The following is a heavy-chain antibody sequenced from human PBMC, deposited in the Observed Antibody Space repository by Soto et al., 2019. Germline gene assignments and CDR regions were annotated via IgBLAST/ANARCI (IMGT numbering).Heavy chain of an antibody. D-gene: IGHD2-2*02. CDR1: GFTFSSYS. CDR2: ISSSSSYI. CDR3: ASDSRYCSSTSCYTFDY. Sequence: EVQLVESGGGLVKPGGSLRLSCAASGFTFSSYSMNWVRQAPGKGLEWVSSISSSSSYIYYADSVKGRFTISRDNAKNSLYLQMNSLRAEDTAVYYCASDSRYCSSTSCYTFDYWGQGTLVTVSS. J-gene: IGHJ4*02. V-gene: IGHV3-21*01.